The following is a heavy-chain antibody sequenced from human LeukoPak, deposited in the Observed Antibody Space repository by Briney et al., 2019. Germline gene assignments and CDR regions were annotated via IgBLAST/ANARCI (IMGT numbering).Heavy chain of an antibody. V-gene: IGHV4-34*01. Sequence: SETLSLTCAVYGGSFSGYYWSWIRQPPGKGLEWIGEINHSGSTNYNPSLKSRVTISVDTSKNQFSLKLSSVTAADTAVYYGARAQVFGGRDAFDIWGQGTMVTFSS. J-gene: IGHJ3*02. CDR2: INHSGST. CDR3: ARAQVFGGRDAFDI. CDR1: GGSFSGYY. D-gene: IGHD4-23*01.